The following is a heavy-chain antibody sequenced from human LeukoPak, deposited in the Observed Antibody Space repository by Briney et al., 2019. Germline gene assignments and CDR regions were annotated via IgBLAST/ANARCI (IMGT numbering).Heavy chain of an antibody. Sequence: PGGSLRLSCAASGFTFSSNEMNWVRQAPGKGLEWVSYISRSGSTKDYADSVKGRFTISRDNGKNSLFPQMNSLRVEDTAVYYCATEGSRSGFFDWGQGTLVTVSS. CDR2: ISRSGSTK. CDR3: ATEGSRSGFFD. J-gene: IGHJ4*02. D-gene: IGHD3-22*01. CDR1: GFTFSSNE. V-gene: IGHV3-48*03.